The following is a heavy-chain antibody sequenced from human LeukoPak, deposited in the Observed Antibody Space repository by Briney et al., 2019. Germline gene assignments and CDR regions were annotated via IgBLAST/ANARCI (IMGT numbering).Heavy chain of an antibody. CDR3: ARYSSSWETYYFDN. CDR2: TDWKGGST. J-gene: IGHJ4*02. Sequence: GGSLRLSCAASGFTFDDYGMSWVRHAPGKGLEWVSGTDWKGGSTAYGDSVKGRFTISRDNAKNSLYLQMNSLRAEDTALYYCARYSSSWETYYFDNWGQGTLVTVSS. CDR1: GFTFDDYG. D-gene: IGHD6-13*01. V-gene: IGHV3-20*04.